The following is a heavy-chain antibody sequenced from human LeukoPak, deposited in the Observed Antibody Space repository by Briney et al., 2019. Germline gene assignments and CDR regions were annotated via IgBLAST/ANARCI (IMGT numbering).Heavy chain of an antibody. D-gene: IGHD6-19*01. CDR3: VANGWYALDI. CDR2: IFISEST. Sequence: SETLSLTCTVSGGSITSYYWSWVRQPAGKGLEWIGRIFISESTNYNPSLKSRVTMSVDTSKNQFSLKLSSVTAADTAVYYCVANGWYALDIWGQGTMVTVSS. J-gene: IGHJ3*02. V-gene: IGHV4-4*07. CDR1: GGSITSYY.